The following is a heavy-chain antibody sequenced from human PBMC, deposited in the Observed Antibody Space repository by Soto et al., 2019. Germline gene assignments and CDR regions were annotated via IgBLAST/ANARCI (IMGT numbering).Heavy chain of an antibody. CDR3: AKVSRKGSAIDFDY. CDR2: VNPNNGDT. J-gene: IGHJ4*02. CDR1: GYTFSNYD. Sequence: QVQLVQSGAELKKPGASVKVSCKASGYTFSNYDMNWVRQATGQGPEWIGWVNPNNGDTGYSQKCQGRVTLTTDISTTTAYMELTSLRSEETAIYYCAKVSRKGSAIDFDYWGQGTLITVSS. V-gene: IGHV1-8*01. D-gene: IGHD3-10*01.